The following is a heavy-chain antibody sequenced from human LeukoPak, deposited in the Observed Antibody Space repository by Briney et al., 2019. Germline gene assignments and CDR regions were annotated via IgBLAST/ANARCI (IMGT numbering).Heavy chain of an antibody. D-gene: IGHD3-3*01. CDR2: ISSSGSTI. Sequence: GRSLRLSCAASGFTFSDYYMSWIRQAPGKGLEWVSYISSSGSTIYYADSVKGRFTISRDNAKNSLYLQMNSLRAEDTTVYYCARGLIYDFWSGYYYGMDVWGQGTTVTVSS. J-gene: IGHJ6*02. CDR1: GFTFSDYY. V-gene: IGHV3-11*01. CDR3: ARGLIYDFWSGYYYGMDV.